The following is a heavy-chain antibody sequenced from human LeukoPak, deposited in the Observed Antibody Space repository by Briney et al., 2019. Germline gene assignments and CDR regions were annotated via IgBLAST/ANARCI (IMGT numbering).Heavy chain of an antibody. CDR3: TRVLSGGGCIDY. CDR2: IRSKAYGGTT. J-gene: IGHJ4*02. Sequence: GRSLRLSCTASGFTFGDYAMSWVRQAPGKGLEWAGFIRSKAYGGTTEYAASVKGRFTISRDDSKSIAYLQMNSLKTEDTAVYYCTRVLSGGGCIDYWGQGTLVTVSP. CDR1: GFTFGDYA. V-gene: IGHV3-49*04. D-gene: IGHD3-16*01.